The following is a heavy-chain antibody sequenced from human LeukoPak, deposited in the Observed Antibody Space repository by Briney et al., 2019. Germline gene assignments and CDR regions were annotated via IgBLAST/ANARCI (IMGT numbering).Heavy chain of an antibody. J-gene: IGHJ5*02. D-gene: IGHD3-3*01. CDR2: INHSGST. CDR1: GGSFSGYY. CDR3: AREGGEWLSNWFDP. Sequence: SETLSLTCAVYGGSFSGYYWSWIRQPPGKGLEWIGEINHSGSTNYNPSLKSRVTISVDTSKNQFSLKLSSVTAADTAVYYCAREGGEWLSNWFDPWGQGTLVTVSS. V-gene: IGHV4-34*01.